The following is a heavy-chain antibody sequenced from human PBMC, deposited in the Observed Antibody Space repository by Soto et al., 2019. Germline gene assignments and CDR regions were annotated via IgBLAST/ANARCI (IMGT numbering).Heavy chain of an antibody. J-gene: IGHJ4*02. CDR2: ISAYNGNT. CDR1: GYTFTSYD. D-gene: IGHD6-19*01. Sequence: GASVKVSCKASGYTFTSYDITWVRQAPRQGPEWMGWISAYNGNTNYAQKLQGRVTMTTDTSTSTAYMELRSLRSDDTALYYCAKSGGWYYAIDYWGQGTLVTVSS. CDR3: AKSGGWYYAIDY. V-gene: IGHV1-18*01.